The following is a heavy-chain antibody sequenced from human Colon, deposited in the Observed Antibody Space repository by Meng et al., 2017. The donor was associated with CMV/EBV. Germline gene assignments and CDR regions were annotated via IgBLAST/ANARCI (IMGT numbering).Heavy chain of an antibody. D-gene: IGHD3-3*01. CDR2: INNSGST. V-gene: IGHV4-34*01. J-gene: IGHJ4*02. Sequence: SETLSLTCAVYGGSFSGYYWTWIRQPPGQGLEWIGEINNSGSTNYNPSLKSRVDMSVDTSKNQFPLKLSSVTAADTAVYYCARPNRHYCFWSGAPDYWGQGTLVTVSS. CDR1: GGSFSGYY. CDR3: ARPNRHYCFWSGAPDY.